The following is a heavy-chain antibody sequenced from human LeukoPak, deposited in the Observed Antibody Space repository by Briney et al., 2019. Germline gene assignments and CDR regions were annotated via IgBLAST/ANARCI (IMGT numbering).Heavy chain of an antibody. CDR3: AKDVGVSEDTAILDY. V-gene: IGHV3-30*18. CDR2: ISYDGSNK. Sequence: GGSLSLSCAASGFTLSSYGMHWVRQAPGKGLEWVAVISYDGSNKYYADSVKGRFTISRDNSKNTLYLQMNSLRAEDTAVYYCAKDVGVSEDTAILDYWGQGTLVTVSS. D-gene: IGHD5-18*01. J-gene: IGHJ4*02. CDR1: GFTLSSYG.